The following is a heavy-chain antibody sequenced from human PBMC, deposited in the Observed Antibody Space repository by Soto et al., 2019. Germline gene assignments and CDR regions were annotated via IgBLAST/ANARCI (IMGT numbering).Heavy chain of an antibody. CDR1: GGSISSSSYY. CDR2: IYYSGST. J-gene: IGHJ4*02. D-gene: IGHD6-19*01. CDR3: AGGRVYSSGWYVYDFDY. V-gene: IGHV4-39*01. Sequence: SETLSLTCTVSGGSISSSSYYWGWIRQPPGKGLEWIGSIYYSGSTYYNPSLKSRVTISVDTSKNQFSLKLSSVTAADTAVYCCAGGRVYSSGWYVYDFDYWGQGTLVTVSS.